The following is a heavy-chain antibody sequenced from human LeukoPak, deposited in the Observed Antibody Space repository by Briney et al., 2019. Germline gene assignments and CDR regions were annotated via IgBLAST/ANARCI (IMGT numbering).Heavy chain of an antibody. CDR1: GDSVSSNSAA. D-gene: IGHD3-9*01. Sequence: SQTLSLTCALSGDSVSSNSAAWHWLRQSPSRGLEWLGRTYYRSKWYNDYAVSVKSRITINPDTSKNQFSLQLNSVTPEDTAVYYCAREDDILTGYYYSSWFDPWGQGTLVTVSS. J-gene: IGHJ5*02. V-gene: IGHV6-1*01. CDR2: TYYRSKWYN. CDR3: AREDDILTGYYYSSWFDP.